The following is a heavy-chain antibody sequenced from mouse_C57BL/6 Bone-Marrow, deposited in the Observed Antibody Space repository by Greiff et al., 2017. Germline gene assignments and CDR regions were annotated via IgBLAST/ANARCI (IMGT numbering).Heavy chain of an antibody. CDR1: GYAFSSSW. V-gene: IGHV1-82*01. CDR2: IYPGDGDT. CDR3: ARYDYDGDWYFDV. D-gene: IGHD2-4*01. Sequence: VQLQQSGPELVKPGASVKISCKASGYAFSSSWMNWVKQRPGKGLGWIGRIYPGDGDTNYNGKFKGKGTMTADKSSSTAYMQLSSLTSEDSAVYFCARYDYDGDWYFDVWGTGTTVTVSS. J-gene: IGHJ1*03.